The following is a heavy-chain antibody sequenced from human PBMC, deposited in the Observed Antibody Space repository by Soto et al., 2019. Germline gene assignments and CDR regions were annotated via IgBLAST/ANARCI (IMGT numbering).Heavy chain of an antibody. CDR1: GGSVSSGNYY. Sequence: ETLSLTCTVSGGSVSSGNYYWSSIRQPPGKGLEWIGYIRYSGSTNYNPSLKSRVTTSVDTSKNQFSLSLTSVTAADTAVYYCARGGNGRYYYYGMDVWGQGTTVTVSS. D-gene: IGHD2-15*01. V-gene: IGHV4-61*01. CDR2: IRYSGST. CDR3: ARGGNGRYYYYGMDV. J-gene: IGHJ6*02.